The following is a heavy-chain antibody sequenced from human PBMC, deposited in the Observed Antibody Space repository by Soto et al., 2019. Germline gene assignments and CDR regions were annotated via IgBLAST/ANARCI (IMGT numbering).Heavy chain of an antibody. V-gene: IGHV3-74*01. CDR2: INRDGSSI. Sequence: EVQLVESGGGLVEPGGSLRLSCAASGFTFSNYWMHWVRQAPGKGLVWVSRINRDGSSINYADSVQGRFTISRDNAKNTLYLQMTSLRAEDTAVYYCARLVAAAGTGDDWGQGTLVTVSS. CDR3: ARLVAAAGTGDD. J-gene: IGHJ4*02. CDR1: GFTFSNYW. D-gene: IGHD6-13*01.